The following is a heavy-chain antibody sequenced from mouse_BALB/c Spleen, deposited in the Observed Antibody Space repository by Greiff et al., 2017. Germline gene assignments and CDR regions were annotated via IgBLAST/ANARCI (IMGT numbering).Heavy chain of an antibody. D-gene: IGHD1-1*01. Sequence: EVMLVESGGDLVKPGGSLKLSCAASGFTFSSYGMSWVRQTPDKRLEWVATISSGGSYTYYPDSVKGRFTISRDNAKNTLYLQMSSLKSEDTAMYYCARSRTGVARAMDYWGQGTSVTVAS. V-gene: IGHV5-6*01. J-gene: IGHJ4*01. CDR2: ISSGGSYT. CDR1: GFTFSSYG. CDR3: ARSRTGVARAMDY.